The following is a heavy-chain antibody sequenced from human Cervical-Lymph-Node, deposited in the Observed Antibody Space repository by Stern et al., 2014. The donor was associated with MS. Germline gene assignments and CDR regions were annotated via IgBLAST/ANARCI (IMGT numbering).Heavy chain of an antibody. CDR1: GGSISSSGYY. J-gene: IGHJ5*02. CDR2: IHDSGST. D-gene: IGHD1-26*01. V-gene: IGHV4-61*02. CDR3: ATTRWDLFTWNWFDP. Sequence: QVQLVESGPGLVKPSQTLSLTCTVSGGSISSSGYYWSWIRQPADKGLEWIGRIHDSGSTYYNPFLQSRVTISMETAKTQFSLKLPSVTAADTAVYYCATTRWDLFTWNWFDPWGQGTLVTVSS.